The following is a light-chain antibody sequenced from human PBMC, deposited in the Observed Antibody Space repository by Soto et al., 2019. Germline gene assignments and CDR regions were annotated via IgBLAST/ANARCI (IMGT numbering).Light chain of an antibody. CDR2: GAS. J-gene: IGKJ1*01. Sequence: EIVLTQSPGTLSLSPWERASLSCRCSHGVSSSYLAWYQHKPGQAPRLLIYGASSRATGIPDRFSGSGSGTDFTLPISRLEPEDFAVYYCQQYGSSRTWTFGRGTKVDNK. V-gene: IGKV3-20*01. CDR1: HGVSSSY. CDR3: QQYGSSRTWT.